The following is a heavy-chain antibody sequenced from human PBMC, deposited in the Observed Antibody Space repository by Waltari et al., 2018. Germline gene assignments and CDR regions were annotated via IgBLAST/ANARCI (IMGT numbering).Heavy chain of an antibody. CDR2: FCTSGSS. D-gene: IGHD5-12*01. CDR1: GASLSSRSHC. CDR3: ARDSGYNFLYYFDL. J-gene: IGHJ4*02. V-gene: IGHV4-61*02. Sequence: QVQLHESGPGLVQPSQPLSLTCTVAGASLSSRSHCWTWIRPPAGKNLEWVGRFCTSGSSNSNPSLKSRVTVSVDTSKNQFSLRLTSVTAADTAVYYCARDSGYNFLYYFDLWGQGVRVTVSS.